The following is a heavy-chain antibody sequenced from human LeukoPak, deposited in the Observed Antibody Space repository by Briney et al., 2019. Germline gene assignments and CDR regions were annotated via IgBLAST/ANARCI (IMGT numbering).Heavy chain of an antibody. J-gene: IGHJ4*02. Sequence: KPSGTLSLTCTVSGGSINSSGYYWVWLPPPPGQGVGWIGTIHYTGSTYYNPSLKSRVTISVDTSKNQFSLKLSSVTAADTAMYYCARYWGPYDNSGAYFDYWGQGTLVTVSS. CDR2: IHYTGST. CDR1: GGSINSSGYY. CDR3: ARYWGPYDNSGAYFDY. V-gene: IGHV4-39*01. D-gene: IGHD3-22*01.